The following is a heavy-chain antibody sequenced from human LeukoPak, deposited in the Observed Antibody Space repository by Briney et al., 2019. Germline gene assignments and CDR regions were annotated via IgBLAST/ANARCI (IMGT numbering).Heavy chain of an antibody. CDR2: IYHSGST. CDR3: SLVVHVCDL. CDR1: GDPLSICY. Sequence: SETLSLTCSLSGDPLSICYWSGLRQPPGKGLEWIGYIYHSGSTNYNPSLKSRVTISVDTSKNQFSLKLSSVTAADTAVYYCSLVVHVCDLWAEGTMVTVSS. D-gene: IGHD1-1*01. V-gene: IGHV4-59*01. J-gene: IGHJ3*01.